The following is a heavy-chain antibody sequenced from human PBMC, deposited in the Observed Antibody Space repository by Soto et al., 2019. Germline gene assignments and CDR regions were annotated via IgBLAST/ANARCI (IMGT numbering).Heavy chain of an antibody. J-gene: IGHJ4*02. CDR1: GFTFSSYW. V-gene: IGHV3-7*03. Sequence: GGSLRLSCVASGFTFSSYWMTWVRQAPGKGLEWVANIKQSASETYYVDSVKGRFTISRDDAKNSLYLQMNTLRAEDTAVYYCARGYSIDYWGQGTLVTVSS. D-gene: IGHD5-18*01. CDR2: IKQSASET. CDR3: ARGYSIDY.